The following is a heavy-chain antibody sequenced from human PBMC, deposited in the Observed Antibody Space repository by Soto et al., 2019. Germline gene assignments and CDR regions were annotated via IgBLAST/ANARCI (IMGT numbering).Heavy chain of an antibody. D-gene: IGHD7-27*01. CDR3: ARRAEIAGDLDY. CDR1: GYTFTSYD. J-gene: IGHJ4*02. V-gene: IGHV1-8*01. CDR2: MYPNSGNT. Sequence: QVQLVQSGAEVKKPGASVKVSCKASGYTFTSYDINWVRQATGQGLEWMGWMYPNSGNTGYAQKVQGRVTMTRNTSIYTAYMELSSLRSEDKAVYYCARRAEIAGDLDYWGQGTLVTVSS.